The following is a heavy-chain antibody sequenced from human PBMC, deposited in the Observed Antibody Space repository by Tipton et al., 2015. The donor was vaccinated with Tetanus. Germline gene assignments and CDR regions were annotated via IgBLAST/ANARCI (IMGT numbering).Heavy chain of an antibody. CDR3: ARVLPVNRAG. D-gene: IGHD4-17*01. V-gene: IGHV4-59*02. CDR2: VYYTGST. CDR1: GDSVSGYY. J-gene: IGHJ4*02. Sequence: GLVKPSETLSLTCTVSGDSVSGYYWSWIRQPPGKGLEWIGYVYYTGSTNHNPSLKSRVTISMDRSKNQISLQLTSVTAADTAVYYCARVLPVNRAGWGQGTLVTVSS.